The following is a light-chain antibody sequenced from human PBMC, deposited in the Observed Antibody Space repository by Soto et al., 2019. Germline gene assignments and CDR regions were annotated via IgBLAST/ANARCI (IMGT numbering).Light chain of an antibody. V-gene: IGKV1-5*03. CDR3: QQSNSYPWT. J-gene: IGKJ1*01. CDR2: MAS. CDR1: QSISPY. Sequence: DIQMTQSPSTLSASAGDRVTITCRASQSISPYLAWYQQKPGKAPKLLIYMASSLQSRVTSRFSGSGSRTEFTLTISSLQPDDFATYYCQQSNSYPWTFGQGTQVDI.